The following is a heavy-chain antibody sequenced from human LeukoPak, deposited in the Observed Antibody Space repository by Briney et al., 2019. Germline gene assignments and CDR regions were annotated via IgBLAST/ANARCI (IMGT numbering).Heavy chain of an antibody. J-gene: IGHJ3*02. CDR1: GYSISSGYY. V-gene: IGHV4-38-2*02. Sequence: SETLSLTCSVSGYSISSGYYWGWIRQPPGKGLEWIGSIYHSGSTYYNPSLKSRVTMSVDTSKNQFSLKLSSVTAADTAVYYCARVDVGGRITISLNDAFDIWGQGTMVTVSS. CDR3: ARVDVGGRITISLNDAFDI. CDR2: IYHSGST. D-gene: IGHD3-9*01.